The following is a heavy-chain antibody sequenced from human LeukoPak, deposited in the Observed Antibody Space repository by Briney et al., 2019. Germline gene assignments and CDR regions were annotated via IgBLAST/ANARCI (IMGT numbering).Heavy chain of an antibody. CDR1: GVPMGSYS. V-gene: IGHV4-59*08. CDR2: IYPSGST. J-gene: IGHJ3*02. D-gene: IGHD2-2*01. CDR3: ARHGGVVVPTAPSAFDI. Sequence: SETLSLTCTVSGVPMGSYSWNWLRQSPGKGLEWIGHIYPSGSTNYNPSLKSRVTMSVDTSKNQFSLKLNSVTAADTAVYYCARHGGVVVPTAPSAFDIWGQGTKVTVSS.